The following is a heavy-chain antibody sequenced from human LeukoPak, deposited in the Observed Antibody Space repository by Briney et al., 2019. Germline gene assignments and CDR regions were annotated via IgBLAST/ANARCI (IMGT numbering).Heavy chain of an antibody. CDR3: ARDKAHSYGRYFDP. J-gene: IGHJ5*02. D-gene: IGHD5-18*01. V-gene: IGHV4-59*01. Sequence: SETLSLTCSVSGGSISTYYWNWIRQTPGKGLEWIGHISNGRTDYNPSLKIRVTISVDTSKNQFSLKLTSMTAADTAVYYCARDKAHSYGRYFDPWGQGALVIVSS. CDR1: GGSISTYY. CDR2: ISNGRT.